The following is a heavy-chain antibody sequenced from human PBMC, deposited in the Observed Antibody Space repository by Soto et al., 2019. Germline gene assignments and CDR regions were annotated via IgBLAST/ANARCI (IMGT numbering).Heavy chain of an antibody. CDR2: IYYSGST. Sequence: SETLSLTCTVSGGSISSSSYYWGWIRQPPGKGLEWIGSIYYSGSTYYNPSLKSRVTISVDTSKNQFSLKLSSVTAADTAVYYCARHSSIAARTPSNWFDPWGQGTLVTVSS. V-gene: IGHV4-39*01. CDR3: ARHSSIAARTPSNWFDP. CDR1: GGSISSSSYY. J-gene: IGHJ5*02. D-gene: IGHD6-6*01.